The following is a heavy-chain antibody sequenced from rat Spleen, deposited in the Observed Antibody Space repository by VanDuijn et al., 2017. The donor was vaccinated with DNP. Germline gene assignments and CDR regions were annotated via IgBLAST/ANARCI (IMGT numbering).Heavy chain of an antibody. J-gene: IGHJ1*01. Sequence: EVQLVESGGGLVQPGRSLKLSCAASGFTFSNYGMAWVRQAPTKGLEWVASISTSGGNSYYRDSVKGRFTISRDNAKNTQYLQIDSLRSEDTATYYCARGAVATYYWYFDFWGPGTMVTVSS. D-gene: IGHD1-3*01. CDR3: ARGAVATYYWYFDF. CDR2: ISTSGGNS. V-gene: IGHV5S13*01. CDR1: GFTFSNYG.